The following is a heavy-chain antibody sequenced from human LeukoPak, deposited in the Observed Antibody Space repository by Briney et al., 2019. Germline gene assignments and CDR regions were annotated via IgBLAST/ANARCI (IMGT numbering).Heavy chain of an antibody. Sequence: GGSLRLSCAASGFTLSSYSMNWVRQAPGKGLEWVSSISSSSSYIYYADSVKGRFTISRDNAKNSLYLQMNSLRAEDTAVYYCACDYGGNPGSYFDYWGQGTLVTVSS. CDR2: ISSSSSYI. J-gene: IGHJ4*02. CDR3: ACDYGGNPGSYFDY. CDR1: GFTLSSYS. V-gene: IGHV3-21*01. D-gene: IGHD4-23*01.